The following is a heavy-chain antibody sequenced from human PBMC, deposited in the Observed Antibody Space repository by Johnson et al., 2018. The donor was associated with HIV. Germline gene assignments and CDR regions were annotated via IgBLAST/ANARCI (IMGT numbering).Heavy chain of an antibody. J-gene: IGHJ3*02. CDR2: IWYDGSKQ. V-gene: IGHV3-33*06. D-gene: IGHD3-22*01. CDR3: AKVRYYDRDAFDI. Sequence: VQLVESGGGLVQPGGSLRLSCVVSGFTFSRYWMSWVRQAPGKGLEWVAVIWYDGSKQYYVESVQGRFTISRDNSKNTLYLQMNSLRAEDTAVHYCAKVRYYDRDAFDIWGPGTLVTVSP. CDR1: GFTFSRYW.